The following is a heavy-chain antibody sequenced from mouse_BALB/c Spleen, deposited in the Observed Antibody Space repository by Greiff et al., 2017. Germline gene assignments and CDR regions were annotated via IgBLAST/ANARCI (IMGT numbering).Heavy chain of an antibody. Sequence: EVMLVESGGGLVKPGGSLKLSCAASGFTFSSYAMSWVRQSPEKRLEWVAEISSGGSYTYYPDTVTGRFTISRDNAKNTLYLEMSSLRSEDTAMYYCARGDYDYDKGYYYAMDYWGQGTSVTVSS. J-gene: IGHJ4*01. D-gene: IGHD2-4*01. CDR2: ISSGGSYT. CDR1: GFTFSSYA. CDR3: ARGDYDYDKGYYYAMDY. V-gene: IGHV5-9-4*01.